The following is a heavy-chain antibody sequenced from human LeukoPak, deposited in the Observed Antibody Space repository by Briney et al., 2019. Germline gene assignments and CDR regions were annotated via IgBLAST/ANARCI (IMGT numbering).Heavy chain of an antibody. D-gene: IGHD6-13*01. V-gene: IGHV3-48*03. CDR1: GFTFSSYE. Sequence: PGGSLRLSCAASGFTFSSYEMNWVRRAPGKGLEWVSYISSSGSTIYYADSVKGRFTISRDNAKNSLYLQMNSLRAEDTALYYCAKGSSLYVDYWGQGTLVTVSS. J-gene: IGHJ4*02. CDR2: ISSSGSTI. CDR3: AKGSSLYVDY.